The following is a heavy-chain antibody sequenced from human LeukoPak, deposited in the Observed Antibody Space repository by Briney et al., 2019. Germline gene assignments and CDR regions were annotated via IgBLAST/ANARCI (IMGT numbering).Heavy chain of an antibody. J-gene: IGHJ4*02. CDR1: GFTFNNYA. CDR2: ISGSGGST. Sequence: GGSLRLSCTASGFTFNNYAMAWVRQAPGKGLEWVSGISGSGGSTFYSVKGRFTISRDNSKNTLFLQMNRLRAEDTAIYYCAKAGEYCPDGSCYSENYYFDYWGQGTLVTVSS. D-gene: IGHD2-15*01. V-gene: IGHV3-23*01. CDR3: AKAGEYCPDGSCYSENYYFDY.